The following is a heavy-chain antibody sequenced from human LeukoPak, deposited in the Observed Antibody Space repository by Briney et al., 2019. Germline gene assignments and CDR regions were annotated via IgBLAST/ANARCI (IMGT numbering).Heavy chain of an antibody. CDR3: AKDLGYSSSPDF. Sequence: GGSLRLSCAASGFTFDDYAMHWVRQAPGKGLEWVSLISADGTIYYADSVRGRFTISRDNNKNSLYLQMNSLRTEDTALYHCAKDLGYSSSPDFWGQGTLVTVSS. J-gene: IGHJ4*02. D-gene: IGHD6-13*01. CDR1: GFTFDDYA. CDR2: ISADGTI. V-gene: IGHV3-43*02.